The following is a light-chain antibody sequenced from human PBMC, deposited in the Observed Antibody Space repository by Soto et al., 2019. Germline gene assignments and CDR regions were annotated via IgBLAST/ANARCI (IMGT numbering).Light chain of an antibody. CDR1: QSVSTRS. Sequence: EILLTQSPGTLSLSPGERATLSCGASQSVSTRSLAWYKQKPGQAPRLLIYGASSRATGIPDRLSGSGSGTEFTLTISRMEPEDFAVYYCQLYGRTRTFGQGTKVDIK. J-gene: IGKJ1*01. CDR3: QLYGRTRT. CDR2: GAS. V-gene: IGKV3-20*01.